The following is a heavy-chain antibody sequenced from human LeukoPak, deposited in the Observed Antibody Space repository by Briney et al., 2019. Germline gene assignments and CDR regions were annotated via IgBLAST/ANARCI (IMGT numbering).Heavy chain of an antibody. CDR3: ARDFGYCSSTSCHFDY. V-gene: IGHV4-4*07. Sequence: PSETLSLTCTVSGGSISSYYWSWIRQPAGKGLEWIGRIYTSGSTNYNPSLKSRVTMSVDTSKNQFSLKLSSVTAADTAVYYCARDFGYCSSTSCHFDYWGQGTLVTVSS. D-gene: IGHD2-2*03. J-gene: IGHJ4*02. CDR2: IYTSGST. CDR1: GGSISSYY.